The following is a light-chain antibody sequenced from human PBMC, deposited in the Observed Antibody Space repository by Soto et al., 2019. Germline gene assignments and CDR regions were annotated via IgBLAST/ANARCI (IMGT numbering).Light chain of an antibody. CDR2: AAS. V-gene: IGKV1-39*01. CDR3: QQSYSTPQT. J-gene: IGKJ1*01. Sequence: DIQMTQSPSSLSASVGDRVTITFLASQNINNCLNWYQQKPGKAPKLLIYAASSLQSGVPSRFSGSGSGTDFTLTISSLQPEDFATYYCQQSYSTPQTFGQGTKVDIK. CDR1: QNINNC.